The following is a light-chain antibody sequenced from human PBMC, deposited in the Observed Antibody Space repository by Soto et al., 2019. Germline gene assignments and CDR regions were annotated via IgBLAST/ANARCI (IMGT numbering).Light chain of an antibody. CDR2: SNN. J-gene: IGLJ1*01. CDR1: SSNIGSNT. Sequence: QAVVTQPPSASGTPGQRVTISCSGSSSNIGSNTVNWYQQLPGTAPKLLIYSNNQRPSGVPDRFSGSKSGTSASLAISGLQSDDEADYYCAAWDDSLNGQVFGTGTKVTVL. CDR3: AAWDDSLNGQV. V-gene: IGLV1-44*01.